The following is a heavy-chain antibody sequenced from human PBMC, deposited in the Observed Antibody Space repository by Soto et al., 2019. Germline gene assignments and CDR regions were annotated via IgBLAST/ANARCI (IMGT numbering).Heavy chain of an antibody. J-gene: IGHJ4*02. V-gene: IGHV3-15*07. CDR1: GFTFNGAW. D-gene: IGHD3-16*01. CDR3: SADLPDWGAYAFDY. Sequence: EVQLVESGGGLVGPGGSLRLSCAASGFTFNGAWMNWVRQGPGKGLEWVGRVKSKFDGGTIDYAAPVKGRFTISRDDSRNTVYLQMNSLSTEDTAMYYCSADLPDWGAYAFDYWGQGALVTVSS. CDR2: VKSKFDGGTI.